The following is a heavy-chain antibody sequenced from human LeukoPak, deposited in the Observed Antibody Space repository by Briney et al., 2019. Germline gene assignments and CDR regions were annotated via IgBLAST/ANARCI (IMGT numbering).Heavy chain of an antibody. J-gene: IGHJ4*02. D-gene: IGHD2-15*01. Sequence: ASVKVSCKASGYTFTSYGISWVRQAPGQGLEWMGWISAYNGNTNYAQKLQGRVTMTTDTSTSTAYMELRSLRSGDTAVYYCARTVVVVAATPWDYWGQGTLVTVSS. V-gene: IGHV1-18*01. CDR3: ARTVVVVAATPWDY. CDR2: ISAYNGNT. CDR1: GYTFTSYG.